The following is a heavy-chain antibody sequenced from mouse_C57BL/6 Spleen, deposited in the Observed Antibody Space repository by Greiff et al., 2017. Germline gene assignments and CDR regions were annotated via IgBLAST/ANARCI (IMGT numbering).Heavy chain of an antibody. CDR1: GYAFTNYL. Sequence: QVQLQQSGAELVRPGTSVKVSCKASGYAFTNYLIEWVKQRPGQGLEWIGVINPGSGGTNYNEKFKGKATLTADKSSSTAYMQLSSLTSEDSAVYFGARSAELTSWCAYWGQGTLVTVSA. J-gene: IGHJ3*01. D-gene: IGHD4-1*01. CDR3: ARSAELTSWCAY. CDR2: INPGSGGT. V-gene: IGHV1-54*01.